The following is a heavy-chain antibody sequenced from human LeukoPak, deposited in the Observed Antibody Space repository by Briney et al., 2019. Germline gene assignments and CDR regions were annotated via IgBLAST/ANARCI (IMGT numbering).Heavy chain of an antibody. CDR1: GYSFTSYW. CDR2: IYPGDSDT. CDR3: ARVAYCGGDCLGYFDY. D-gene: IGHD2-21*02. J-gene: IGHJ4*02. V-gene: IGHV5-51*01. Sequence: GESLKISCKGSGYSFTSYWIGWVRQMPGKGLEWMGIIYPGDSDTRYSPSLQGQVTISADKSISTVYLQWSSLKASDTAMYYCARVAYCGGDCLGYFDYWGQGTLVTVSS.